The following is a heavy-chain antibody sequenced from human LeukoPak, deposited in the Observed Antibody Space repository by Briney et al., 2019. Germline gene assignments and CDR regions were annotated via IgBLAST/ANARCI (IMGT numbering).Heavy chain of an antibody. CDR2: IYAGGGT. J-gene: IGHJ4*02. V-gene: IGHV3-53*01. CDR1: GFALSGRF. Sequence: PGGSLRLSFAASGFALSGRFMIWVRQAPGKGLEWVSTIYAGGGTYSADSVKGRFTRSRDDSKNTLYLQMARLRAEDTAVYYCARTARFLEWLLGDWGQGTLVTVSS. D-gene: IGHD3-3*01. CDR3: ARTARFLEWLLGD.